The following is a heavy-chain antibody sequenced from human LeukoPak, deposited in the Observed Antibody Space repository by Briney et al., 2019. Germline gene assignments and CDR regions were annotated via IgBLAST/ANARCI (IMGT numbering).Heavy chain of an antibody. J-gene: IGHJ4*02. D-gene: IGHD2-2*01. CDR1: GGTFSSYA. CDR3: ARDLGYCSSTSCLKLYY. Sequence: GASVKVSCKASGGTFSSYAISWVRQAPGQGLEWMGGIIPIFGTANYAQKFQGRVTITADESTSTAYMELSSLRSEDTAVYYCARDLGYCSSTSCLKLYYWGQGTLVTVSS. V-gene: IGHV1-69*13. CDR2: IIPIFGTA.